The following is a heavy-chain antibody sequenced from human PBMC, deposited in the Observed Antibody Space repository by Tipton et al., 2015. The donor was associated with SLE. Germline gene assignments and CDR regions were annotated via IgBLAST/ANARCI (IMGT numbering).Heavy chain of an antibody. Sequence: TLSLTCTVSGGSISFHYWTWIRQTPGKELEWIGDTHFSGNTNYNPSLKSRVTISIDTSENQFSLKMKSLTAADTAVYFCARASELRATTPLAFDLWGLGLLVSVSS. CDR1: GGSISFHY. J-gene: IGHJ5*02. D-gene: IGHD1-1*01. CDR3: ARASELRATTPLAFDL. V-gene: IGHV4-59*11. CDR2: THFSGNT.